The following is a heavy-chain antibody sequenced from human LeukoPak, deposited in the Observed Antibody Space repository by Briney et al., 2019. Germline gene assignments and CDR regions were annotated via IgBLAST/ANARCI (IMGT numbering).Heavy chain of an antibody. Sequence: PGGSLRLSCTASGFTFGDYAMSWFRQAPGKGLEWVGFIRSKAYGGTTEYAASVKGRFTISRDDSKSIAYLQMNSLKTEDTAVYYCTREDYDSSGYYNWFDPWGQGTLVTVSS. V-gene: IGHV3-49*03. CDR2: IRSKAYGGTT. D-gene: IGHD3-22*01. CDR1: GFTFGDYA. J-gene: IGHJ5*02. CDR3: TREDYDSSGYYNWFDP.